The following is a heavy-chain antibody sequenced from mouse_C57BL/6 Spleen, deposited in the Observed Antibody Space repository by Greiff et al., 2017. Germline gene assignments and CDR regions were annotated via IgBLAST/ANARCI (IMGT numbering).Heavy chain of an antibody. V-gene: IGHV1-4*01. D-gene: IGHD1-1*01. J-gene: IGHJ4*01. CDR3: ANHYYGSSRGMDY. Sequence: VQLQQSGAELARPGASVTMSCKASGYTFTSYTMHWVKQRPGQGLEWIGYINPSSGYTKYNQKFKDKATLTADKSSSTAYMQLSSLTSEDSAVYYCANHYYGSSRGMDYWGQGTSVTVSS. CDR1: GYTFTSYT. CDR2: INPSSGYT.